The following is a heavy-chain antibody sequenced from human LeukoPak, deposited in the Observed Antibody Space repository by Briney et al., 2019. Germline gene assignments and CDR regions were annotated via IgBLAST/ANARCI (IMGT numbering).Heavy chain of an antibody. J-gene: IGHJ4*02. CDR1: GGSISSSSYY. CDR2: IYYSGST. Sequence: SETLSLTCTVSGGSISSSSYYWGWIRQPPGKGLEWIGSIYYSGSTYYNPSLKSRVTISVDTSKNQFSLKLSSVTAADTAEYYCARARGYYPDYWGQGTLVTVSS. V-gene: IGHV4-39*07. CDR3: ARARGYYPDY.